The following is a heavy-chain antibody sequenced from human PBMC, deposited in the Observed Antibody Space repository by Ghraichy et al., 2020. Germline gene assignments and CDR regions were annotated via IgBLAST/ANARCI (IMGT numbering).Heavy chain of an antibody. CDR1: SVSISTYY. CDR3: ARAGSDGWYYSEYSFDD. Sequence: SETLSLTCTVSSVSISTYYWSWIRQSPGKGLEWIGYIYPSVSSNYNPALRSRVNISFDTSQNQVFMKLTSVTAADTAVYYCARAGSDGWYYSEYSFDDWGQGTLVTVSP. D-gene: IGHD6-19*01. V-gene: IGHV4-4*09. CDR2: IYPSVSS. J-gene: IGHJ4*02.